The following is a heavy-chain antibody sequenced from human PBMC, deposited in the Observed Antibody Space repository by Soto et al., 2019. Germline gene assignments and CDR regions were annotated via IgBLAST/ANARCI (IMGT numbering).Heavy chain of an antibody. Sequence: PGGSLRLSCAASGFTFSTYSMNWVRQAPGKGLEWVSYISSGSATIYYADSVKGRFTISRDNSKNTLYLQMNSLRAEDTAVYYCASDSGSYYGPFDYWGQGTLVTVSS. D-gene: IGHD1-26*01. V-gene: IGHV3-48*01. CDR2: ISSGSATI. J-gene: IGHJ4*02. CDR1: GFTFSTYS. CDR3: ASDSGSYYGPFDY.